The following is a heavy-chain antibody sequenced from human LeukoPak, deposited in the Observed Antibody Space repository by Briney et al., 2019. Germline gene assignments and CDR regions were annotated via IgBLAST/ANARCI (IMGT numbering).Heavy chain of an antibody. Sequence: PSETLSLTCAIHGGSFSGYYWSWIRQPPGKGLEWIGEINHSGSTNYNPSLKSRVTISIDKSKNQFSLRLTSVTAADTAIYYCARSAAAGIWWDYSDYWGQGTLVTVSS. D-gene: IGHD6-13*01. CDR1: GGSFSGYY. J-gene: IGHJ4*02. CDR3: ARSAAAGIWWDYSDY. V-gene: IGHV4-34*01. CDR2: INHSGST.